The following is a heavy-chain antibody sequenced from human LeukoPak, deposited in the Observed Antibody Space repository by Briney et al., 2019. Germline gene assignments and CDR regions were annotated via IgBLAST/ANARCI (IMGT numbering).Heavy chain of an antibody. V-gene: IGHV3-7*01. CDR2: IKYDGREK. CDR3: TRDTRRAICSGMDCYYYMDV. CDR1: GFDLSTYW. D-gene: IGHD2-15*01. Sequence: GGSLRLSCAASGFDLSTYWMSWVRQAPGKGLEWVANIKYDGREKYFVGSVKGRFTISRDNAENSLYLQMNSLSAEDTAVYFCTRDTRRAICSGMDCYYYMDVWGKGTTVTVS. J-gene: IGHJ6*03.